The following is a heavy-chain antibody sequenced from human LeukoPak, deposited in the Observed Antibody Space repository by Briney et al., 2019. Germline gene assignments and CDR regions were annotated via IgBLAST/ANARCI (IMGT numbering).Heavy chain of an antibody. J-gene: IGHJ6*02. V-gene: IGHV3-23*01. Sequence: PGGSLRLSCAASGFTFSSFSMNWVRQAPGKGLEWVSTISGSGGGTYYADSVKGRFTISRDNSKNTLYLQMNSLRAEDTAVYHCAKGSGVNYYYYGMDVWGQGTTVTAPS. CDR2: ISGSGGGT. D-gene: IGHD6-25*01. CDR1: GFTFSSFS. CDR3: AKGSGVNYYYYGMDV.